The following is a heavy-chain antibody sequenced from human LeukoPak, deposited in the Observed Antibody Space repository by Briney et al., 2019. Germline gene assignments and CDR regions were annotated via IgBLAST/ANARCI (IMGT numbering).Heavy chain of an antibody. CDR2: ISSTSSFI. D-gene: IGHD5-12*01. CDR3: ATRGIVATIDAFDI. J-gene: IGHJ3*02. V-gene: IGHV3-21*01. Sequence: GGSLRLSCAASGFTFSSYSINWVRQAPGKGLEWVSCISSTSSFIYYADSVKGRFTISRDNAKNSLYLQMNSLTAEDTAVYYCATRGIVATIDAFDIWGQGTMVTVSS. CDR1: GFTFSSYS.